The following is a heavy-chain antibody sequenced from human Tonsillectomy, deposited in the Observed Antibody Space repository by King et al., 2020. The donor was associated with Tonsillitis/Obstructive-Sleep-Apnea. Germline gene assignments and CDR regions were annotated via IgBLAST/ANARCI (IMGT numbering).Heavy chain of an antibody. Sequence: VQLQQWGAGLLKPSETLSLTCAVYGGSFSGYYWSWIRQPPGKGLEWIGEIIHSGTTDYNPSLKSRVTISVDTSKNQFSLKLSSVTAADTAVYYCARGHHRYCRCTSCYPAYWGQGTMFTVSS. CDR2: IIHSGTT. CDR1: GGSFSGYY. J-gene: IGHJ3*01. D-gene: IGHD2-2*01. CDR3: ARGHHRYCRCTSCYPAY. V-gene: IGHV4-34*01.